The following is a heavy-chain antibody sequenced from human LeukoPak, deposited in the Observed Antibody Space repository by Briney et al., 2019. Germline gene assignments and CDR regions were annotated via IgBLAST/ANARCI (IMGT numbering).Heavy chain of an antibody. J-gene: IGHJ1*01. CDR3: AKDQKHYSSGYESEYFQH. Sequence: GGSLRLSCTASGFTFSSYAMNWVRQAPGKGLEWVSGIGGSGGSTYYADSVKGRFTISRDNSKNTLYLQMNSLRAEDTAVYYCAKDQKHYSSGYESEYFQHWGQGTLVTVSS. CDR2: IGGSGGST. CDR1: GFTFSSYA. V-gene: IGHV3-23*01. D-gene: IGHD3-22*01.